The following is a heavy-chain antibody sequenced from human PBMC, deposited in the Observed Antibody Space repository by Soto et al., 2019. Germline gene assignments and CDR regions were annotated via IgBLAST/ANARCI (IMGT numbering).Heavy chain of an antibody. D-gene: IGHD6-13*01. J-gene: IGHJ1*01. Sequence: EVQLVESGGGLVQPGRSLRLSCAASGFTFDDYAMHWVRQVPGKGLEWVSGINWNSGSIGYGDSVKGRFAISRDNAKNSLHLQMNSLSAEDTAFYYCVKDESINWYSGHFGHWGQGTLVTSSS. V-gene: IGHV3-9*01. CDR3: VKDESINWYSGHFGH. CDR1: GFTFDDYA. CDR2: INWNSGSI.